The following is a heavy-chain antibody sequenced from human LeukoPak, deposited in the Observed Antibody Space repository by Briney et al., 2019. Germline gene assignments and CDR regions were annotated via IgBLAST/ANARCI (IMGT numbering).Heavy chain of an antibody. D-gene: IGHD5-12*01. CDR1: GFTFSSYA. CDR3: AKDLVDIVATSWFDP. CDR2: ISGSGGST. J-gene: IGHJ5*02. Sequence: PGGSLRLSCAASGFTFSSYAMGWVRRAPGEGLEWVSAISGSGGSTYYADSVKGRFTISRDNSKNTLYLQMNSLRAEDTAVYYCAKDLVDIVATSWFDPWGQGTLVTVSS. V-gene: IGHV3-23*01.